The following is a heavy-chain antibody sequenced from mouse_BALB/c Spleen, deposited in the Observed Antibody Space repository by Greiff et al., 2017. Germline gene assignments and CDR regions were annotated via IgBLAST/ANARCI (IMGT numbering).Heavy chain of an antibody. J-gene: IGHJ3*01. CDR1: GFTFSSYG. CDR2: INSNGGST. CDR3: ARDDGSSPFAY. D-gene: IGHD1-1*01. Sequence: DVMLVESGGGLVQPGGSLKLSCAASGFTFSSYGMSWVRQTPDKRLELVATINSNGGSTYYPDSVKGRFTISRDNAKNTLYLQMSSLKSEDTAMYYCARDDGSSPFAYWGQGTLVTVSA. V-gene: IGHV5-6-3*01.